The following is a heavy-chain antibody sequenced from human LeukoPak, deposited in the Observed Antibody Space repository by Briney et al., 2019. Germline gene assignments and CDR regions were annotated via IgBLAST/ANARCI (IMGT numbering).Heavy chain of an antibody. D-gene: IGHD1-26*01. CDR1: GFTFSSYA. Sequence: GGSLRLSCAASGFTFSSYAMSWVRQAPGKGLEWVSAISGSGGSTFYADSVKGRFTISRDNPKNTLYLQMNSLRAEDTAVYYCAKDDRIVGANYFDYWGQGTLVTVSS. CDR3: AKDDRIVGANYFDY. CDR2: ISGSGGST. V-gene: IGHV3-23*01. J-gene: IGHJ4*02.